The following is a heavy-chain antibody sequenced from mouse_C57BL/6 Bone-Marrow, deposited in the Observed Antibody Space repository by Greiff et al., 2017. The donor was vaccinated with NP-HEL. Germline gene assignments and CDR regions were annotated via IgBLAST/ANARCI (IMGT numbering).Heavy chain of an antibody. J-gene: IGHJ1*03. D-gene: IGHD3-1*01. V-gene: IGHV5-9-1*02. Sequence: EVKLMESGEGLVKPGGSLKLSCAASGFTFSSYAMSWVRQTPEKRLEWVAYISSGGDYIYYADTVKGRFTISRDNARNNLYLQMSSLKSEDTAMYYCTSLSGGYFDVWGTGTTVTVSS. CDR2: ISSGGDYI. CDR1: GFTFSSYA. CDR3: TSLSGGYFDV.